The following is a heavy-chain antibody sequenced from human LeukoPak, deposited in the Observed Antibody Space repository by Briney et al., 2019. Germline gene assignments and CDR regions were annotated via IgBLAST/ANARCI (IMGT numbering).Heavy chain of an antibody. J-gene: IGHJ4*02. Sequence: SETLSLTCTVSGGSISSYYWSWIRQPPGKGLEWIGYIYYSGSTNYNPSLKSRVTISVDTSKIQFSLKLSSVTAADTAVHYCARTGQRGWSHFDYWGQGTLVTVSS. D-gene: IGHD2-15*01. CDR3: ARTGQRGWSHFDY. CDR1: GGSISSYY. V-gene: IGHV4-59*08. CDR2: IYYSGST.